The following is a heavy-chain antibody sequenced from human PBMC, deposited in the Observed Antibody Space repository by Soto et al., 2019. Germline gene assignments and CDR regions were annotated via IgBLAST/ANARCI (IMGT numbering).Heavy chain of an antibody. D-gene: IGHD5-12*01. J-gene: IGHJ5*02. CDR2: ISYDGSNK. CDR1: GFTFSSYA. Sequence: QPVGSLRFSCAASGFTFSSYAMHWVRQAPGKGLEWLAVISYDGSNKYYADSVKGRFTISRDNSKNTLYLQMNSLRAEDTAVYYCARDARGYGYNWFDPWGQGTLVTAPQ. CDR3: ARDARGYGYNWFDP. V-gene: IGHV3-30-3*01.